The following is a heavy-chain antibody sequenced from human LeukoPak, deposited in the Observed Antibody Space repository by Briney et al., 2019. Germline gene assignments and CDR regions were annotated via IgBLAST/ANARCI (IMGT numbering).Heavy chain of an antibody. CDR3: ARDNGDYWFDY. CDR2: INPNSGGT. V-gene: IGHV1-2*02. CDR1: GYTFTGYY. J-gene: IGHJ4*02. Sequence: GESLKISCKGSGYTFTGYYMHWVRQAPGQGLEWMGWINPNSGGTNYAQKFQGRVTMTRDTSISTAYMELTRLRSDDTAVYYCARDNGDYWFDYWGQGTLVTVSS. D-gene: IGHD4-17*01.